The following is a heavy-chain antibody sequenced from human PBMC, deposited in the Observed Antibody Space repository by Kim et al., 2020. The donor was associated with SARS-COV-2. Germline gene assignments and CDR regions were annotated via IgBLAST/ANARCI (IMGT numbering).Heavy chain of an antibody. V-gene: IGHV3-13*04. D-gene: IGHD3-10*01. CDR1: GFIFGGHD. J-gene: IGHJ6*02. CDR3: ARGIHIWLGVDV. CDR2: NGTAGET. Sequence: GGSLRLSCAASGFIFGGHDMHWVRQGKGKGLEWVSANGTAGETFYEESVKVPFIISRENGQNSLYLQMDSLRAGETAVYYCARGIHIWLGVDVWGQGNTVTVSS.